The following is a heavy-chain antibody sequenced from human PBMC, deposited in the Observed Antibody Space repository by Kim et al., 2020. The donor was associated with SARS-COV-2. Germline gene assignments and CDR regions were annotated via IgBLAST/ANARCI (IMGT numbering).Heavy chain of an antibody. V-gene: IGHV3-23*01. D-gene: IGHD3-22*01. CDR3: AKEEITMIGVDDAFDI. CDR2: ISGSGGST. Sequence: GGSLRLSCAASGFTFSSYAMSWVRQAPGKGLEWVSAISGSGGSTYYADSVKGRFTISRDNSKNTLYLQMNSLRAEDTAVYYCAKEEITMIGVDDAFDIWGQGTMVTVSS. CDR1: GFTFSSYA. J-gene: IGHJ3*02.